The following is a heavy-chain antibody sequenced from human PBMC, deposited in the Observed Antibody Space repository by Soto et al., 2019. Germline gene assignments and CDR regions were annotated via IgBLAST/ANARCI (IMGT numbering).Heavy chain of an antibody. V-gene: IGHV3-53*01. CDR1: GFTVSSNY. Sequence: GGSLRLSCAASGFTVSSNYMSWVRQAPGKGLEWVSVIYSGGSTYYADSVKGRFTISRDNSKNTLYLQMNSLRAEDTAVYYCARAARGYSYGPPHFYGMDVWGQGTTVTVSS. CDR3: ARAARGYSYGPPHFYGMDV. D-gene: IGHD5-18*01. J-gene: IGHJ6*02. CDR2: IYSGGST.